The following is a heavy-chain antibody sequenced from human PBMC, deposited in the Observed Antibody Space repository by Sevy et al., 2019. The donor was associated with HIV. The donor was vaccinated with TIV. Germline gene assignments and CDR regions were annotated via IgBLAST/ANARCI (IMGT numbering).Heavy chain of an antibody. Sequence: GGSLRLSCAASGFTFSSYPMHWVRQAPGKGLEWVSFISFDGTDKYYAGSVKGRFTITRDNSKNTLFLQMNSLRAEDTAFYYCVRETTMLPRGAFDFWGQGTMVTVSS. CDR2: ISFDGTDK. CDR1: GFTFSSYP. D-gene: IGHD3-10*01. V-gene: IGHV3-30-3*01. CDR3: VRETTMLPRGAFDF. J-gene: IGHJ3*01.